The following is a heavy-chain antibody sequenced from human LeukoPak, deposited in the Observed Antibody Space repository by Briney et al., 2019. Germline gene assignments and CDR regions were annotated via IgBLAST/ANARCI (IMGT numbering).Heavy chain of an antibody. J-gene: IGHJ4*02. D-gene: IGHD6-19*01. CDR2: INTNTGNP. Sequence: ASVKVSCKASGYTFTKYAMNWVRQAPGQGLEWMGWINTNTGNPTYAQGFTGRFVFSLDISVSTAYLQISSLKAEDTAVYYCTTEGYSSGWYGSRAIDYWGQGTLVTVSS. CDR1: GYTFTKYA. V-gene: IGHV7-4-1*02. CDR3: TTEGYSSGWYGSRAIDY.